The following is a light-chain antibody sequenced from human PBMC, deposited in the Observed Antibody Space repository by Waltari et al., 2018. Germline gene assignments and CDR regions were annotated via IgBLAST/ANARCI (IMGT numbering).Light chain of an antibody. CDR2: KDM. CDR1: VLSKKY. V-gene: IGLV3-25*03. CDR3: QSVDSSDTLI. J-gene: IGLJ2*01. Sequence: SDELTQPPSVSVSPGQTARITCSGDVLSKKYAYWYQQKPGKAPVLVIYKDMVSPSGIPERFSGTSSGTEVTLTISGVRAEDEADYYCQSVDSSDTLIFGGGTKLTVL.